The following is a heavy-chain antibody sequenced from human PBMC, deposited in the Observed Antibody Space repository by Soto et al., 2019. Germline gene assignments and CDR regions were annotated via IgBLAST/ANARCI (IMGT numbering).Heavy chain of an antibody. D-gene: IGHD5-18*01. CDR2: INHSGST. Sequence: SETLSLTCAVYGESFSGYYWSWIRQPPGKGLEWIGEINHSGSTSYNPSLKSRVTISVDTSKNQFSLKLSSVTAADTAVYYCASDTASGDYWGQGTLVTVSS. V-gene: IGHV4-34*01. CDR1: GESFSGYY. J-gene: IGHJ4*02. CDR3: ASDTASGDY.